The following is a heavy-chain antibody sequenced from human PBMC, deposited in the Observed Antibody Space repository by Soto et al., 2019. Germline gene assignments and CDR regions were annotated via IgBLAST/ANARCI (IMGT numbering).Heavy chain of an antibody. CDR1: GGSISSGGYY. CDR3: ARECVGGSCYSRAFDI. V-gene: IGHV4-31*03. CDR2: IYYSGST. J-gene: IGHJ3*02. D-gene: IGHD2-15*01. Sequence: SETLSLTCTVSGGSISSGGYYWSWIRQHPGKGLEWIGYIYYSGSTYYNPSLKSRVTISVDTSKNQFSLKLSSVTAADTAVYYCARECVGGSCYSRAFDIWGQGTMVTVSS.